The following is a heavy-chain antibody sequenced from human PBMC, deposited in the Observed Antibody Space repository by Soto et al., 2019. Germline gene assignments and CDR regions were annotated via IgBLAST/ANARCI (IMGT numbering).Heavy chain of an antibody. D-gene: IGHD3-10*01. CDR3: AKDLGYDGSGIEI. Sequence: EVQLLESGGGSLQPGGSLRLSCVVSGFTFSNYGMSWVRQAPGKGLEWVSATSGSGDTTYYADSVKGRFTISRDNSKNTLYVQMNSLRVDDTAVYYCAKDLGYDGSGIEIWGQGTLVTVSP. J-gene: IGHJ4*02. V-gene: IGHV3-23*01. CDR1: GFTFSNYG. CDR2: TSGSGDTT.